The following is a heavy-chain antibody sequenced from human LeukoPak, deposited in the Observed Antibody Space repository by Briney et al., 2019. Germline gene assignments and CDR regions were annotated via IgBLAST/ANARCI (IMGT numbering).Heavy chain of an antibody. V-gene: IGHV4-59*01. CDR2: ISYSGST. Sequence: NSSETLSLICTVSYDFISDYYWSWLRQPPGKGLEWIGYISYSGSTNYNPSLNSRVSISIDTSKNQFSLKLSSVTAADTAIYYCARRVASRPVYCFDYWGQGKLVTVSS. CDR1: YDFISDYY. J-gene: IGHJ4*02. D-gene: IGHD2-15*01. CDR3: ARRVASRPVYCFDY.